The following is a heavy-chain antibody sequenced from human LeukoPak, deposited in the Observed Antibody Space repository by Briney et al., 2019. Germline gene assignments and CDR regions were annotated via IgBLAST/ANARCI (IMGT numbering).Heavy chain of an antibody. Sequence: GGSLRLSCAASGFTFSSYSMNWVRQAPGKRLEWVSSISSSSSYIYYADSVKGRFTISRDNAKNSLYLQMNSLRAEDTAVYYCARGAMVRGVIMGPFDYWGQGTLVTVSS. CDR1: GFTFSSYS. D-gene: IGHD3-10*01. CDR2: ISSSSSYI. CDR3: ARGAMVRGVIMGPFDY. J-gene: IGHJ4*02. V-gene: IGHV3-21*01.